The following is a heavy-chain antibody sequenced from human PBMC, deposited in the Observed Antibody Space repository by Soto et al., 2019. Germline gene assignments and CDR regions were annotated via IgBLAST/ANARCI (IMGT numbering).Heavy chain of an antibody. CDR1: GFTFSSYG. Sequence: PGGSLRLSCAASGFTFSSYGMHWVRQAPGKGLEWVAVIWYDGSNKYYADSVKGRFTISRDNSKNTLYLQMNSLRAEDTAVYYCARGATYIAVAEAYYYYGMDVWGQGTTVTVSS. CDR3: ARGATYIAVAEAYYYYGMDV. D-gene: IGHD6-19*01. J-gene: IGHJ6*02. CDR2: IWYDGSNK. V-gene: IGHV3-33*01.